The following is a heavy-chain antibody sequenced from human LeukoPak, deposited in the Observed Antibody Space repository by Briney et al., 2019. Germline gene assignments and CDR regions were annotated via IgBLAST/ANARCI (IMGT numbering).Heavy chain of an antibody. D-gene: IGHD4-17*01. CDR1: GFTFSSYA. Sequence: PGGSLRLSCAASGFTFSSYAMSWFRQAPGKGLVWVSAISGSGGSTYYADSVKGRFTISRDNSKNTLYLQMNSLRAEDTAVYYCAKGMTTVTSSPRGYWGRGTLVTVSS. J-gene: IGHJ4*02. CDR3: AKGMTTVTSSPRGY. CDR2: ISGSGGST. V-gene: IGHV3-23*01.